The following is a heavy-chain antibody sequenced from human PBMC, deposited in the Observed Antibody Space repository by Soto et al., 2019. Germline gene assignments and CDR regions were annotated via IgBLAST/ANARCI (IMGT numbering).Heavy chain of an antibody. CDR1: GVSIITSNYY. J-gene: IGHJ6*02. D-gene: IGHD3-10*01. V-gene: IGHV4-39*07. CDR3: AKGGAQAYAGSGTYQIGYGMDV. CDR2: IYFIGST. Sequence: QLQLQESGPGLVKPSETLSLPCTVSGVSIITSNYYWGWIRQPPGKGLEWIGRIYFIGSTYYNPSLKDRGTLVVETDKRKCSLKLSSVKAADKTVYYCAKGGAQAYAGSGTYQIGYGMDVWGQGNKVTVSS.